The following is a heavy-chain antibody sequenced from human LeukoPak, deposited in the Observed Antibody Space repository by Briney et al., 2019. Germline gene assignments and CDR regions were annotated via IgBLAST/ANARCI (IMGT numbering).Heavy chain of an antibody. CDR2: ISSSGRKI. D-gene: IGHD2-15*01. Sequence: GSLRLSCAASGFTFSDYETNWVRQAPGKGLEWVSYISSSGRKIYYADSVKGRFTISRDNAKNSLYLQMNSLRADDTAIYYCARGPRDPTEYCSRGTCSPTYEVWGQGTLVTVSS. J-gene: IGHJ4*02. V-gene: IGHV3-48*03. CDR3: ARGPRDPTEYCSRGTCSPTYEV. CDR1: GFTFSDYE.